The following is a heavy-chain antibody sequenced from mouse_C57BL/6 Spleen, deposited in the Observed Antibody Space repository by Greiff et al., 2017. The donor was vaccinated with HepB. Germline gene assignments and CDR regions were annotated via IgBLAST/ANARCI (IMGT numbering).Heavy chain of an antibody. V-gene: IGHV1-15*01. Sequence: VQLQQSGAELVRPGASVTLSCKASGYTFTDYEMHWVKQTPVHGLEWIGAIDPETGGTAYNQKFKGKAILTADKSSSTAYMELRSLTSEDSAVYYCTRDLPMDYWGQGTSVTVSS. CDR1: GYTFTDYE. CDR2: IDPETGGT. J-gene: IGHJ4*01. CDR3: TRDLPMDY.